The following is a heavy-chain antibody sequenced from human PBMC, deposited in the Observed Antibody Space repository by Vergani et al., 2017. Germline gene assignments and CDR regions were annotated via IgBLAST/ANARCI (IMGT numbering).Heavy chain of an antibody. CDR2: ISSSSSTI. CDR1: GFTFSSYS. Sequence: EVQLVESGGGLVQPGGSLRLSCAASGFTFSSYSMNWVRQAPGKGLEWVSYISSSSSTIYYADSVKGRFTISRDNSKNTLYLQMNSLRAEDTAVYYCAKAGHYYGSGSYGYYYYGMDVWGQGTTVTVSS. CDR3: AKAGHYYGSGSYGYYYYGMDV. D-gene: IGHD3-10*01. J-gene: IGHJ6*02. V-gene: IGHV3-48*01.